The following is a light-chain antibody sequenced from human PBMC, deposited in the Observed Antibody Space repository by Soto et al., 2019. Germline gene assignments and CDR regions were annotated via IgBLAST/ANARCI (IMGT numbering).Light chain of an antibody. V-gene: IGKV3-20*01. CDR1: LRVSSSY. CDR2: GAS. Sequence: EIVLTQSPGTLSLSPGERATLSCRASLRVSSSYLAWYQQKPGQAPRLLIYGASSRATGIPDRFSGSGSGTDFTLTISRLEPEDFAVYYCQQYGSSPPITFGQGTRLEIK. CDR3: QQYGSSPPIT. J-gene: IGKJ5*01.